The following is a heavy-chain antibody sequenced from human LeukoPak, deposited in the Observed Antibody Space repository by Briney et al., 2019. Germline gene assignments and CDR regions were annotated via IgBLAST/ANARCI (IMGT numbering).Heavy chain of an antibody. Sequence: PSETLSLTCTVSGGSISSYYWSWIRQPPGKGLEWIGYIYYSGSTNYNPSLKSRVTISVDTSKNQFSLKLSSVTAADTAVYYCARCVTTDYYYYMDVWGKGTTATVSS. CDR2: IYYSGST. D-gene: IGHD4-11*01. CDR1: GGSISSYY. CDR3: ARCVTTDYYYYMDV. J-gene: IGHJ6*03. V-gene: IGHV4-59*01.